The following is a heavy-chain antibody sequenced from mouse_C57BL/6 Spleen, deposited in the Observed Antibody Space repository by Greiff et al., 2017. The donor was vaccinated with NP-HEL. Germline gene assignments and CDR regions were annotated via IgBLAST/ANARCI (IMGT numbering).Heavy chain of an antibody. V-gene: IGHV1-15*01. J-gene: IGHJ3*01. CDR1: GYTFTDYE. D-gene: IGHD2-12*01. CDR2: IDPETGGT. Sequence: QVQLQQSGAELVRPGASVTLSCKASGYTFTDYEMHWVKQTPVHGLEWIGAIDPETGGTAYNQKFKGKAILTADKSSSTAYMELRSLTSEDSAVYYCTRSGGGSRYEGFAYWGQGTLVTVSA. CDR3: TRSGGGSRYEGFAY.